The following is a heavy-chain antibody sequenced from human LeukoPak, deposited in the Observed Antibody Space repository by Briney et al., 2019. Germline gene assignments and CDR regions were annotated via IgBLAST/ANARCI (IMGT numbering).Heavy chain of an antibody. CDR2: ISSSSSYI. V-gene: IGHV3-21*01. D-gene: IGHD2-2*01. CDR1: GFTFSSYS. Sequence: PGGSLRLSCAASGFTFSSYSMNWVRQAPGKGLEWVSSISSSSSYIYYADSVKGRFTISRDNAKNSLYLQMNSLRAEDTAVYYCARLYCSNTSCPNPRFDPWGQGTLVTVSS. CDR3: ARLYCSNTSCPNPRFDP. J-gene: IGHJ5*02.